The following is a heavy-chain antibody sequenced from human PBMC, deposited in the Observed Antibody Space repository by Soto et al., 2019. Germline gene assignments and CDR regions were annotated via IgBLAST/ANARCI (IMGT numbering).Heavy chain of an antibody. J-gene: IGHJ3*02. CDR2: IYYSGST. V-gene: IGHV4-31*03. D-gene: IGHD5-18*01. CDR3: ARVHGRAYEWLQGFADAFDI. Sequence: QVQLQESGPGLVKPSQTLSLTCTVSGGSISSGGYYWSWIRQHPVKGLEWIGYIYYSGSTYYNPSLKSRVTISVDTSKKLFSLKRSSVTAADTAVYYCARVHGRAYEWLQGFADAFDIWGKGTMVTVSS. CDR1: GGSISSGGYY.